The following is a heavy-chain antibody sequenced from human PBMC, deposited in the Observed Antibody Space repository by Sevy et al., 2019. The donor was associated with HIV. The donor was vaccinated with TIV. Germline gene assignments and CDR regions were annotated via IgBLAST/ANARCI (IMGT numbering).Heavy chain of an antibody. CDR2: INHSGST. CDR3: ARGARYCSSTSCDAMDDFDY. Sequence: QSQTLSLTCAVYGGSFSGYYWSWIRQPPGKGLEWIGEINHSGSTNYNPSLKSRVTISVDTSKNQFSLKLSSVTAADTAVYYCARGARYCSSTSCDAMDDFDYWGQGTLVTVSS. D-gene: IGHD2-2*01. CDR1: GGSFSGYY. J-gene: IGHJ4*02. V-gene: IGHV4-34*01.